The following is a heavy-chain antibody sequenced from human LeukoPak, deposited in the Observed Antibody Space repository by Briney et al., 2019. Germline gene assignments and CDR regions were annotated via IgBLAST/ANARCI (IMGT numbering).Heavy chain of an antibody. V-gene: IGHV3-66*02. CDR1: GFTVSSNY. CDR2: IYSGGST. D-gene: IGHD5-18*01. CDR3: AYGYSYTNMDV. J-gene: IGHJ6*03. Sequence: GGSLRLSCAASGFTVSSNYMSWVRQAPGKGLEWVSVIYSGGSTYYADSVRGRFTISRDNSKNTLYLQMNSLRAEDTAVYYCAYGYSYTNMDVWGKGTTVTVSS.